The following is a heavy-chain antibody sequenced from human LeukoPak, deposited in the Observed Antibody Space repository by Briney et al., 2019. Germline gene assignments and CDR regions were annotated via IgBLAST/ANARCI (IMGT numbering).Heavy chain of an antibody. CDR3: ARSGGFRYCSSTSCPEDDYFDY. Sequence: GASVKVSCKASGYTFTSYGISWVRQAPGQGLEWMGWFSAYNGNTNYAQKLQGRVTMTTDTSTSTAYMELRSLRSDDTAVYYCARSGGFRYCSSTSCPEDDYFDYWGQGTLVTVSS. J-gene: IGHJ4*02. CDR1: GYTFTSYG. CDR2: FSAYNGNT. V-gene: IGHV1-18*04. D-gene: IGHD2-2*01.